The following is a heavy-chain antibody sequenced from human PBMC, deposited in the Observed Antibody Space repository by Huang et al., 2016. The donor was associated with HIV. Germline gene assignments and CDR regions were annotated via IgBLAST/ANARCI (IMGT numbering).Heavy chain of an antibody. CDR1: GGSIISSGYS. J-gene: IGHJ3*02. CDR2: IYHSGPA. V-gene: IGHV4-30-2*01. D-gene: IGHD6-19*01. CDR3: ARDLYSSGWHAFDT. Sequence: QLQLQESGSRLVRPSETLSLTCAVSGGSIISSGYSWSWIRQPPGKGLEWIGYIYHSGPASNHPALKGRVTMSVDTSKDRFSLKLTSVTAADTAVYYCARDLYSSGWHAFDTWGQGTMVTVSS.